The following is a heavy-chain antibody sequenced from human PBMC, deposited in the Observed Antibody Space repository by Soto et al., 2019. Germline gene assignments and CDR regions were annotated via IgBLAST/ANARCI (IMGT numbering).Heavy chain of an antibody. Sequence: GSLRLSCAASGFTFSSYAMSWVRQAPGKGLEWVSAISGSGGSTYYADSVKGRFTISRDNSKNTLYLQMNSLRAEDTAVYYCAKSLETLRYFDWLQLGFDYWGQGTLVTVSS. CDR3: AKSLETLRYFDWLQLGFDY. D-gene: IGHD3-9*01. CDR1: GFTFSSYA. CDR2: ISGSGGST. J-gene: IGHJ4*02. V-gene: IGHV3-23*01.